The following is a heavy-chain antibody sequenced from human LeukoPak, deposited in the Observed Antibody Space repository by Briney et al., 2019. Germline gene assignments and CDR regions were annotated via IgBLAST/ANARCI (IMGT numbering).Heavy chain of an antibody. D-gene: IGHD2-21*01. CDR3: ARSVVVIAAWRSRFFDI. J-gene: IGHJ3*02. CDR1: GFTFSSYW. CDR2: IKQDGSEK. V-gene: IGHV3-7*01. Sequence: GGSLRLSCAASGFTFSSYWMIWVRQAPGKGLEWVANIKQDGSEKYYVDSVKGRFTISRDNAKNSLYLQMNSLRAEDTAVYYCARSVVVIAAWRSRFFDIWGQGTMVTVSS.